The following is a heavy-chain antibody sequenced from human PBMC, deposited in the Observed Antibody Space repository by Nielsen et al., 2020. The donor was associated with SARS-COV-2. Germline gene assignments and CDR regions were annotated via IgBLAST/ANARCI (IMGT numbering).Heavy chain of an antibody. V-gene: IGHV4-59*12. D-gene: IGHD6-6*01. CDR1: GGSIGIYY. CDR3: ARSIAARPGPPDAFDI. J-gene: IGHJ3*02. Sequence: GSLRLSCTVSGGSIGIYYWNWIRQAPGKGLEWIGYIYDSGSTDYNPSLKSRVTISVDTSKSQFSLKLSSVTAADTAVYYCARSIAARPGPPDAFDIWGQGTMVTVSS. CDR2: IYDSGST.